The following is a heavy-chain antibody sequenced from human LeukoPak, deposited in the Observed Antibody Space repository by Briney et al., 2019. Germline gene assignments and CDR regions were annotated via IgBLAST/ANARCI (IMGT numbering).Heavy chain of an antibody. Sequence: SETLSLTCAVYGGSFSGYYWSWIRQPPGKGLEWIGEINHSGSTNHNPSLKSRVTISVDTSKNQFSLKLSSVTAADTAVYYCARNLGGYYYLNWYFDLWGRGTLVTVSS. CDR3: ARNLGGYYYLNWYFDL. V-gene: IGHV4-34*01. J-gene: IGHJ2*01. D-gene: IGHD3-22*01. CDR1: GGSFSGYY. CDR2: INHSGST.